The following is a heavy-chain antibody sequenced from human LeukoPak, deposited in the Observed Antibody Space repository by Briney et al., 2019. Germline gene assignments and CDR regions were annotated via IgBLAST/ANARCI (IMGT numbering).Heavy chain of an antibody. J-gene: IGHJ4*02. CDR3: ARRATLQRGVTELAFDY. CDR1: GGSFTSHF. Sequence: GESLKISCKGSGGSFTSHFIGWVRQMPGKGLEWMGIIYPGDSETRYSPSFRGQVTISADKSLSTVYLQWSSLKASDTGMYYCARRATLQRGVTELAFDYWGQGTLVTVSS. CDR2: IYPGDSET. D-gene: IGHD3-10*01. V-gene: IGHV5-51*01.